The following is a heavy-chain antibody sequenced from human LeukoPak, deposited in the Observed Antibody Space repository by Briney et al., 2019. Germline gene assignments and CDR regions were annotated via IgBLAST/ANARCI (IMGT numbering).Heavy chain of an antibody. J-gene: IGHJ2*01. V-gene: IGHV4-59*01. CDR2: IYYSGST. Sequence: SETLSLTCTVSGGSISNYFWSWIRQPPGKGLEWIGYIYYSGSTNYNPSLKSRVTISVDTSKNQFSLNLSSVTPADTAVYYCARDRANWYFDLWGRGTLVTVSS. CDR1: GGSISNYF. CDR3: ARDRANWYFDL.